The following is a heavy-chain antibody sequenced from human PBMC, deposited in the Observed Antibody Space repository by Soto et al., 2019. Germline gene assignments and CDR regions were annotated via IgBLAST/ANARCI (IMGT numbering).Heavy chain of an antibody. CDR1: GGSISSGGYY. D-gene: IGHD2-21*02. CDR3: ARFCGGDCHHGMDV. Sequence: QVQLQESGPGLVKPSQTLSLTCTVSGGSISSGGYYWSWIRQHQGKGLEWIGYIYYSGGTYYNPSLKRRVPIAVDTSKNQFSLKQSSVTAADTAVYYCARFCGGDCHHGMDVWGQGTTVTVSS. V-gene: IGHV4-31*03. CDR2: IYYSGGT. J-gene: IGHJ6*02.